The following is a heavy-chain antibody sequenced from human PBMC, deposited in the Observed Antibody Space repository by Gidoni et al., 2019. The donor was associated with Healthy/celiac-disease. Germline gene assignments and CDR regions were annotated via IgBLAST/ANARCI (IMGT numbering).Heavy chain of an antibody. CDR1: GGSFSGYY. CDR3: ASGTSRGLFDY. CDR2: INHSGST. Sequence: QVQLQQWGAGLLKPSATLSLTCAVYGGSFSGYYWSWIRQPPGKWLEWIGEINHSGSTNYNPSLKSRVTISVDTSKNQFSLKLSSVTAADTAVYYCASGTSRGLFDYWGQGTLVTVSS. V-gene: IGHV4-34*01. J-gene: IGHJ4*02.